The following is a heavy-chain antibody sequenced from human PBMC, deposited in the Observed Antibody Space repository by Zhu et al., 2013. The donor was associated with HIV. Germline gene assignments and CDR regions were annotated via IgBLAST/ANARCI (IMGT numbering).Heavy chain of an antibody. Sequence: QVQLVQSGAEVKKPGSSVKVSCKASGGTLSSYTITWVRQAPGQGLEWMGGIIPIFRSANYAQKFQGRLTITADESTSTVYMELNNLRSEDTAVYYCASPRRNCIITSCYVSFDYWGQGTLVTVSS. CDR2: IIPIFRSA. J-gene: IGHJ4*02. V-gene: IGHV1-69*01. CDR1: GGTLSSYT. CDR3: ASPRRNCIITSCYVSFDY. D-gene: IGHD2-2*01.